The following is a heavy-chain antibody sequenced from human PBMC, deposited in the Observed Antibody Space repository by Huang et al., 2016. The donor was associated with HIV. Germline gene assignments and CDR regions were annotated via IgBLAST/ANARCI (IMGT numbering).Heavy chain of an antibody. CDR2: MNPNSGNT. D-gene: IGHD2-15*01. J-gene: IGHJ4*02. CDR1: GYTFSNYD. CDR3: VTLPPVNYGRSGGRVRDY. V-gene: IGHV1-8*01. Sequence: QVQLVQSGDEVKKPGASVKVSCKASGYTFSNYDINWVRQAPGQGLEWMGGMNPNSGNTGYARKCQGRVTMTRSTSISTAYMELSRLRFEDTAVYYCVTLPPVNYGRSGGRVRDYWGQGSLVTVSS.